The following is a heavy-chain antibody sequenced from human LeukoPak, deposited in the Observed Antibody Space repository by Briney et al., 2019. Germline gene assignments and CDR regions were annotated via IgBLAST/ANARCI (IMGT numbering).Heavy chain of an antibody. D-gene: IGHD4-17*01. CDR3: AKCLTTVTTIDY. CDR2: ISGGGGST. J-gene: IGHJ4*02. V-gene: IGHV3-23*01. Sequence: GGSLRLSCAASGFTFSSYAMSWVRQAPGKGLEWVSAISGGGGSTYYADPVKGRFTISRDNSKNTQYLQINFLRADDTAVYYCAKCLTTVTTIDYWGQGTLVTVSS. CDR1: GFTFSSYA.